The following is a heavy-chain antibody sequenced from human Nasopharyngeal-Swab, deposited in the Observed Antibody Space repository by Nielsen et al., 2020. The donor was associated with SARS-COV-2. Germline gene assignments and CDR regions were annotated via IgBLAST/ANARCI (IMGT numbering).Heavy chain of an antibody. CDR2: ISAYNGNT. D-gene: IGHD6-6*01. CDR1: GYTFSNYA. V-gene: IGHV1-18*01. CDR3: ARVYSRSFEY. Sequence: ASVKVSCKTSGYTFSNYAISWVRQAPGRGPEWMGWISAYNGNTNYAQKLQGRVTMTTDTSTSTAYMELRSLRSDDTAVYYCARVYSRSFEYWGQGTQVTVSS. J-gene: IGHJ4*02.